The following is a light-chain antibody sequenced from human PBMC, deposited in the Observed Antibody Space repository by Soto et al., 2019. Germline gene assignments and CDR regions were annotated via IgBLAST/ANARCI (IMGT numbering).Light chain of an antibody. CDR3: SSYARSSALVV. V-gene: IGLV2-14*01. Sequence: QSALTQPASVSGSHGQWITISCTGTSSDIGYYNYVSWYRQDPGKAPKLIIYEVSNRPSGISNRFSGSKSGNTASLTISGLQADDEAHYYCSSYARSSALVVFGGGTKLTVL. CDR1: SSDIGYYNY. J-gene: IGLJ3*02. CDR2: EVS.